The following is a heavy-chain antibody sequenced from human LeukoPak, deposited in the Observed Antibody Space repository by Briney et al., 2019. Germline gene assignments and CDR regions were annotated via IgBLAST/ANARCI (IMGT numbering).Heavy chain of an antibody. CDR2: IYTTGST. CDR1: GVSINSYF. D-gene: IGHD1-1*01. V-gene: IGHV4-4*07. CDR3: ARGAGTPGATGWFDP. Sequence: PSETLSLTCTVSGVSINSYFWSWIRQPAGKGLELIGRIYTTGSTTHNPSLKSRVTMSVDTSKNQFSLNLTSVTAADTAVYYCARGAGTPGATGWFDPWGQGTLVTVSS. J-gene: IGHJ5*02.